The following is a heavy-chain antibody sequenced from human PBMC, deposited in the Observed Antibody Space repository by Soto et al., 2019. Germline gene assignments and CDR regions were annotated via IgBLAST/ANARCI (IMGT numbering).Heavy chain of an antibody. Sequence: ASVNVSCKASGYAFTSYYMHWVRQAPGQGREWMGIINPSGGSTSYAQKFQGRVTMTRDTSTSTVYMELSSLRSEDTAVYYCARVLYSSSFNYYYYYGMDVWGQGTTVTVSS. CDR1: GYAFTSYY. J-gene: IGHJ6*02. CDR2: INPSGGST. D-gene: IGHD6-6*01. CDR3: ARVLYSSSFNYYYYYGMDV. V-gene: IGHV1-46*01.